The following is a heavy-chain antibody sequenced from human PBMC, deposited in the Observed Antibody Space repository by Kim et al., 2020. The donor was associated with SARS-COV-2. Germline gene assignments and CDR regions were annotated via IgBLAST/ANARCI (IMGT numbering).Heavy chain of an antibody. CDR1: GDSVSSSDYY. CDR3: VRRDITYCGGGSCAGFDD. CDR2: IYYSGTT. Sequence: SQTLSLTCSVSGDSVSSSDYYWGWIRQPPGRGLEWIGGIYYSGTTYYNPSFKSRVTISGDTSKNQFSLELKSVSAADTALYYCVRRDITYCGGGSCAGFDDWGQGILVAASS. V-gene: IGHV4-39*01. J-gene: IGHJ4*01. D-gene: IGHD2-21*01.